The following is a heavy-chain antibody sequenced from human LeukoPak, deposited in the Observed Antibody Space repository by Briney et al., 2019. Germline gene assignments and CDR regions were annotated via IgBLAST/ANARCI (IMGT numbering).Heavy chain of an antibody. CDR1: GYTFTGYY. Sequence: ASVKVSCKASGYTFTGYYMHWVRQAPGQGLEWMGWINPNSGGTNYAQKFQGRVTMTRDTSISTAYMELSGLRSDDTAVYYCARDRAARPYNWFDPWGQGTLVTVSS. CDR2: INPNSGGT. D-gene: IGHD6-6*01. V-gene: IGHV1-2*02. CDR3: ARDRAARPYNWFDP. J-gene: IGHJ5*02.